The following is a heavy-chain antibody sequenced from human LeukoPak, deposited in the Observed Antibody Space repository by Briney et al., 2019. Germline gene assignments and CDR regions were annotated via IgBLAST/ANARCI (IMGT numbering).Heavy chain of an antibody. V-gene: IGHV3-23*01. D-gene: IGHD3-10*01. CDR3: AKSGWFGELSFDY. J-gene: IGHJ4*02. CDR1: GFTFSSYG. CDR2: ISGSGGST. Sequence: GSLRLSCAASGFTFSSYGMSWVRQAPGKGLEWVSAISGSGGSTYYADSAKGRFTISRDNSKNTLYLQMNSLRAEDTAVYYCAKSGWFGELSFDYWGQGTLVTVSS.